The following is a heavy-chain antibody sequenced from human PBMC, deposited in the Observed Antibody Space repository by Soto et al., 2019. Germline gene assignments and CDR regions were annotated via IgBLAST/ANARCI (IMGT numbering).Heavy chain of an antibody. V-gene: IGHV1-46*01. D-gene: IGHD3-9*01. J-gene: IGHJ6*02. CDR3: AKSILTGHEDYYGMDV. CDR1: GYSFTAYY. Sequence: ASVKVSCKASGYSFTAYYIHWVRQAPGQGLEWMGIINPSVGNTRYTQNFQGRVTMTRDTSTNSVYLELSSLRSDDTAVYYCAKSILTGHEDYYGMDVWGQGTTVTVSS. CDR2: INPSVGNT.